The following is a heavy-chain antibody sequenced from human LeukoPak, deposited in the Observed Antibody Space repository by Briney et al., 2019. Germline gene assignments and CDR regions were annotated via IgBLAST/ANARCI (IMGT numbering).Heavy chain of an antibody. CDR1: GFTFSSYA. V-gene: IGHV3-23*01. Sequence: GGSLRLSCAASGFTFSSYAMSWVRQAPGKGLEWVSAVSGSGGSTYYADSVKGRFTISRDNSKNTLYLQMNSLRAEDTAVYYCAKLSSAGVLMVYGGGINYWGQGTLVTVSS. CDR3: AKLSSAGVLMVYGGGINY. J-gene: IGHJ4*02. CDR2: VSGSGGST. D-gene: IGHD2-8*01.